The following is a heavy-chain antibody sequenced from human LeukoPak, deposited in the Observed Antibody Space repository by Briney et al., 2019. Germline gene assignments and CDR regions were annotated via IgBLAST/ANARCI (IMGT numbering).Heavy chain of an antibody. J-gene: IGHJ4*02. CDR1: GFAFSHHY. CDR2: IDIDGNT. CDR3: ARDLNYNFDY. Sequence: GGSLRLSCVASGFAFSHHYMHWVRQAPGKGLVWVSRIDIDGNTNYADSVKGRFTIPRDNTKDTVYLQMNSLRAEDTAVYYCARDLNYNFDYWGQGALVTVSS. D-gene: IGHD5-24*01. V-gene: IGHV3-74*01.